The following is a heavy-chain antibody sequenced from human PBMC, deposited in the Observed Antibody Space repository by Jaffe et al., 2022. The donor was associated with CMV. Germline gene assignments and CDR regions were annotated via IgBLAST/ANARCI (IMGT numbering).Heavy chain of an antibody. CDR1: RHTFTGYN. CDR3: ATNTTVTAALDY. J-gene: IGHJ4*02. D-gene: IGHD2-21*02. Sequence: QVQLVQSGAEVKKPGASVKVSCKASRHTFTGYNIHWVRQAPGQGLEWVGWISPNSGVTTYAQRFQGRVTMTRDTSISTAYMELKRLTSDDTAVYFCATNTTVTAALDYWGRGTLVTVSS. V-gene: IGHV1-2*02. CDR2: ISPNSGVT.